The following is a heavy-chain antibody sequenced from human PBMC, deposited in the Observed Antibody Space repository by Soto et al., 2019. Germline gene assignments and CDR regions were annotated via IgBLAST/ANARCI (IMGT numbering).Heavy chain of an antibody. V-gene: IGHV1-18*01. J-gene: IGHJ4*02. Sequence: QVQLVQSGAEVKKPGASVKVSCKASGYTFTSYGISWVRQAPGQGLEWMGWISAYNGNTNYAQKLQGRVTMTTDTSTSTAYMELRSLRSDDTAVYYCARLRRKVVITTGRVGYFDYWGQGTLVTVSS. CDR3: ARLRRKVVITTGRVGYFDY. CDR2: ISAYNGNT. CDR1: GYTFTSYG. D-gene: IGHD3-22*01.